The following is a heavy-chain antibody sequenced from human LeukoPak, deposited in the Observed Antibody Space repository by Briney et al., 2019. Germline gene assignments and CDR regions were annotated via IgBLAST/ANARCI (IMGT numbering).Heavy chain of an antibody. CDR3: ARLRVGVHGDY. CDR1: GFIVSNNY. V-gene: IGHV3-66*04. Sequence: PGGSLRLSCAASGFIVSNNYMSWVRQAPGKGLEWVSVIGSAGTTNYADSVKDRFTISRDNSKNTLYLQMNSLRAEDTAVYFCARLRVGVHGDYWGQGTLVTVSS. CDR2: IGSAGTT. J-gene: IGHJ4*02. D-gene: IGHD1-26*01.